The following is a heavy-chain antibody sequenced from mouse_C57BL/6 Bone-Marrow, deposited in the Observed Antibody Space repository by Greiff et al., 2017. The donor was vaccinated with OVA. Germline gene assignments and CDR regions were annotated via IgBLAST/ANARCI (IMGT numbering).Heavy chain of an antibody. CDR2: IYPGDGDT. CDR3: KISRYYGSSWWYFDV. J-gene: IGHJ1*03. V-gene: IGHV1-82*01. CDR1: GYAFSSSW. Sequence: QVQLQQSGPELVKPGASVKISCKASGYAFSSSWMNWVKQRPGKGLEWIGRIYPGDGDTNYNGKFKGKATLTADKSSSTAYMQLSSLTSEDSAVYFGKISRYYGSSWWYFDVWGTGTTVTVSS. D-gene: IGHD1-1*01.